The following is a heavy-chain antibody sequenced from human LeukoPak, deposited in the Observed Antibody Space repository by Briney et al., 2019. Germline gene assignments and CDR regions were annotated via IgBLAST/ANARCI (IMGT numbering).Heavy chain of an antibody. V-gene: IGHV4-39*07. J-gene: IGHJ3*02. D-gene: IGHD1-14*01. CDR1: GDSISTRSSH. Sequence: PSETLSLTCTVSGDSISTRSSHWGWIRQPPGKGLEWIGSIYNSGSTYYNPSLKSRVTISVDTSKNQFSLKLSSVTAADTAVYYCARDPLPGNHAFDIWGQGTMVTVSS. CDR2: IYNSGST. CDR3: ARDPLPGNHAFDI.